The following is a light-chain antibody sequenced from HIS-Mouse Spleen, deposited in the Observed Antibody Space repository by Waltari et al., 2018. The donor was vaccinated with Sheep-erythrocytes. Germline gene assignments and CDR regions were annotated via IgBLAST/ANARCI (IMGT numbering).Light chain of an antibody. V-gene: IGLV2-11*01. CDR3: CSYAGSYNHV. CDR1: SSDVGGYNY. J-gene: IGLJ1*01. CDR2: DVS. Sequence: QSALTQPRSVSGSPGQSVTISCTGTSSDVGGYNYVSWYQQHPGKAPQLMIYDVSKRPPGVPDRLSGAKSGNTASLTISGLQAEDEADYYCCSYAGSYNHVFATGTKVTVL.